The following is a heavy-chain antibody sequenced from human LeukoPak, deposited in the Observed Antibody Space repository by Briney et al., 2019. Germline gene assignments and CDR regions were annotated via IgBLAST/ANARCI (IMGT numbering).Heavy chain of an antibody. V-gene: IGHV5-10-1*01. CDR1: GYSFTSYW. J-gene: IGHJ6*02. CDR2: IDPSDSYT. CDR3: AETGDPYYGSGSYGMDV. Sequence: GESLKISCKGSGYSFTSYWITWVRQMPGKGLEWMGRIDPSDSYTDYSPSFQGHVTISADKSISTAYLQWSSLKASDTAMYYCAETGDPYYGSGSYGMDVWGQGTTVTVSS. D-gene: IGHD3-10*01.